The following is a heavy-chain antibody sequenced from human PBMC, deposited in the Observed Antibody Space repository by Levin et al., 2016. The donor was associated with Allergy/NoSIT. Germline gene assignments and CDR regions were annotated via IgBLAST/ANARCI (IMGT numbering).Heavy chain of an antibody. CDR3: ARRGGGGHNGAFDL. Sequence: ETLSLTCAASPLIFSGYWMSWVRQAPGKGLEWVANIDQNGDEQFNVDSVKGRFSISRDNARTSVVLQMNSLGVEDTAVYYCARRGGGGHNGAFDLWGPGTMVTVSS. CDR2: IDQNGDEQ. D-gene: IGHD3-16*01. V-gene: IGHV3-7*01. CDR1: PLIFSGYW. J-gene: IGHJ3*01.